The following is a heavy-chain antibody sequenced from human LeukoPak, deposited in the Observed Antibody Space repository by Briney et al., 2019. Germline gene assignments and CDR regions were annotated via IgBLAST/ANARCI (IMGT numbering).Heavy chain of an antibody. Sequence: PGGSLRLSCAASGFTFSSYSMNWVRQAPGKGLEWVSSISSSSSSIYYADSVKGRFTISRDNSKNTLYLQMNSLRAEDTAVYYCARAPFMVVTARPFDYWGQGTLVTVSS. CDR3: ARAPFMVVTARPFDY. V-gene: IGHV3-21*01. J-gene: IGHJ4*02. CDR2: ISSSSSSI. CDR1: GFTFSSYS. D-gene: IGHD2-21*02.